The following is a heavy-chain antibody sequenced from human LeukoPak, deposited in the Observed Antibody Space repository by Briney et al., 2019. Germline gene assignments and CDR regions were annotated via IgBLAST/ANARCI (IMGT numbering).Heavy chain of an antibody. V-gene: IGHV4-34*01. D-gene: IGHD3-22*01. CDR3: ARHEGDSSGSRFYYFDY. Sequence: PSETLSLTCAVYGVSFSGYYWSWIRQPPGKGLEWIGEINHSGSTNYNPSLKSRVTISVDTSKNQFSLKLSSVTAADTAVYYCARHEGDSSGSRFYYFDYWGQGTLVTVSS. CDR1: GVSFSGYY. CDR2: INHSGST. J-gene: IGHJ4*02.